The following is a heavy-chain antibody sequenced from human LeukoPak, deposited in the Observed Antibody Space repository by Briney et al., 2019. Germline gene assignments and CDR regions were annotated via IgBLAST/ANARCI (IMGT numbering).Heavy chain of an antibody. CDR3: ARYCGGDCYGMDV. J-gene: IGHJ6*02. D-gene: IGHD2-21*02. Sequence: GGSLRLSCAASGFTFSSYAMSWVRQAPGKGLEWVSGISYSGGSTYYADSVKGRFTISRDNSKNTLYLQMNSLRAEDTAIYYCARYCGGDCYGMDVWGQGTTVTVSS. V-gene: IGHV3-23*01. CDR2: ISYSGGST. CDR1: GFTFSSYA.